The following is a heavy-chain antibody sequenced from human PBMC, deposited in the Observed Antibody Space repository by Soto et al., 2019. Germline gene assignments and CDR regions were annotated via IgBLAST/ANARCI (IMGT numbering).Heavy chain of an antibody. Sequence: SLRLSCAAFGFSFRDHYMDWVRQAPEKGLEWVGRIRNKVNSYTTEYAASVKGRFTISRDDSKNSLYLQMNSLRAEDTAVYFCARVYYSNLPYYFYYMDVWGQGTTVTVSS. D-gene: IGHD4-4*01. CDR2: IRNKVNSYTT. CDR1: GFSFRDHY. V-gene: IGHV3-72*01. J-gene: IGHJ6*02. CDR3: ARVYYSNLPYYFYYMDV.